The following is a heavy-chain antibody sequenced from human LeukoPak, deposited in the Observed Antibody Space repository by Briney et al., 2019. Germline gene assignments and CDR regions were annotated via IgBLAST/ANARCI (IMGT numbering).Heavy chain of an antibody. CDR3: PGTYCLHDPFDI. CDR2: ISHSGNT. Sequence: GSLRLSCAASGFTFGSYYMSWVRQPPGKGLEWIGNISHSGNTNYNPYLKSRVSLSVDTTDNHFSLKLISVTAADTTADYCPGTYCLHDPFDIWGQGTMTVSS. J-gene: IGHJ3*02. D-gene: IGHD2-21*01. CDR1: GFTFGSYY. V-gene: IGHV4-59*04.